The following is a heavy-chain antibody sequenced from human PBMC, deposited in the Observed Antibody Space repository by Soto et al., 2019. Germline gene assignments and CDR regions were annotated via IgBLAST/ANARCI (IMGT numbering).Heavy chain of an antibody. V-gene: IGHV3-21*06. CDR3: ARDLTTYGSPHFDY. Sequence: EVQLVESGGGLVKRGGSLTLSCAASGFMCSSYRMNWVRQAPGKGLEWVSSINSGGTYRYYADSVQGRFTISRNNARNSFYLQMNSLGVEDTAVYYCARDLTTYGSPHFDYWGQGTLGAVFS. CDR2: INSGGTYR. D-gene: IGHD3-10*01. CDR1: GFMCSSYR. J-gene: IGHJ4*02.